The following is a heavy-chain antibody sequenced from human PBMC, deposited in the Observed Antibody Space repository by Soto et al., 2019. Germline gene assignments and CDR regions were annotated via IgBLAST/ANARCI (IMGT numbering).Heavy chain of an antibody. Sequence: AGALRHSCAAAGWAVSNYTLNWVRQATGKGLEIVGLILDDGCNKYYADCVKGRFTISRDSSKTTLYLQMNSLRAADTAVYYCGRCTSTSCHLGSDYWGKGT. CDR2: ILDDGCNK. J-gene: IGHJ4*02. CDR1: GWAVSNYT. CDR3: GRCTSTSCHLGSDY. V-gene: IGHV3-30*04. D-gene: IGHD2-2*01.